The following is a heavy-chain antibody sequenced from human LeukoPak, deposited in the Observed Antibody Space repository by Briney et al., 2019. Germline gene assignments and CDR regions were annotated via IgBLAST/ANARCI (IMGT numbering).Heavy chain of an antibody. D-gene: IGHD1-26*01. CDR3: ARRSSGSQFDP. CDR1: GGSIGSGSYY. CDR2: IYYSGST. Sequence: SETLSLTCTVSGGSIGSGSYYWGWIRQPPGKGLEWIGSIYYSGSTYYNPSLKSRVTISVDTSKNQFSLKLSSVTAADTAVYYCARRSSGSQFDPWGQGTLVTVSS. J-gene: IGHJ5*02. V-gene: IGHV4-39*01.